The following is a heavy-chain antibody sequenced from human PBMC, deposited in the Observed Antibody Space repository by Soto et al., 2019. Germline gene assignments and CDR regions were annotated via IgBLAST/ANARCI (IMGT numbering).Heavy chain of an antibody. CDR2: SRNKANSYTT. J-gene: IGHJ1*01. CDR3: ARAQREAGTTYFQH. CDR1: GFTFSDYY. D-gene: IGHD1-7*01. V-gene: IGHV3-72*01. Sequence: EVQLVESGGGLVQPGGSLRLSCAASGFTFSDYYLDWVRQAPGKGLEWVGRSRNKANSYTTEYAASVKGRFTFSRDDSKSSLYLQMNSLKTEDTAVYYCARAQREAGTTYFQHWGQGTLVTVSS.